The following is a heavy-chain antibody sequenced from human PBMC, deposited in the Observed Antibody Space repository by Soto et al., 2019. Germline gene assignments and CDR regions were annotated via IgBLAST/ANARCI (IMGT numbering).Heavy chain of an antibody. D-gene: IGHD1-26*01. CDR1: GESFSGYY. CDR3: ARDRRSYSDYFDY. CDR2: INHGGST. Sequence: QVQLQQWGAGLLKPSETLSLTCAVYGESFSGYYWTWISQPPGKGLEWIGEINHGGSTNSNTSLTSRLTISVDTSKNQFSLKPSSVTAADTAVYYCARDRRSYSDYFDYWGQGTLVTVSS. V-gene: IGHV4-34*01. J-gene: IGHJ4*02.